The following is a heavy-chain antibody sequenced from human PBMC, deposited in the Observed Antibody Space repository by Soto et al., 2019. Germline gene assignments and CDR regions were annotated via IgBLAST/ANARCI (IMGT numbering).Heavy chain of an antibody. V-gene: IGHV1-2*02. CDR2: TNPSNGGT. CDR3: AREVGGGRQYYFDS. CDR1: GYTFTGYY. J-gene: IGHJ4*02. D-gene: IGHD3-16*01. Sequence: GASVKVCCEASGYTFTGYYIHWVRQAPGQGLEWMGWTNPSNGGTNYAQKFQGRVTMTRDTSLSIGYMELTTLRSDDTAVFYCAREVGGGRQYYFDSWGLGTLVTVSS.